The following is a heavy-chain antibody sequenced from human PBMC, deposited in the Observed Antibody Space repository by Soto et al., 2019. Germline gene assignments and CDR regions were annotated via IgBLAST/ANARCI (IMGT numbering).Heavy chain of an antibody. J-gene: IGHJ5*02. CDR1: GFTFSSYA. CDR3: AKISLESATAS. D-gene: IGHD3-16*01. CDR2: ISGSGGGT. Sequence: PGGSLRLSCAASGFTFSSYAMNWVRQAPGEGLEWVSAISGSGGGTYYADSVKGRFTISRDNSKNTLYLQMNSLRAEDTAVYYWAKISLESATASWGQGTLVTVSS. V-gene: IGHV3-23*01.